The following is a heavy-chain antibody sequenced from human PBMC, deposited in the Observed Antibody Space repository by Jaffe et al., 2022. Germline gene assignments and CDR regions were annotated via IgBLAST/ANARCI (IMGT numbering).Heavy chain of an antibody. Sequence: QVQLQESGPGLVKPSGTLSLTCAVSGGSISSSNWWSWIRQPPGKGLEWIGEIYHSGSTNYNPSLKSRVTISVDKSKNQFSLKLSSVTAADTAVYYCARGGSMYYYDSSGYYLPYYFDYWGQGTLVTVSS. V-gene: IGHV4-4*02. J-gene: IGHJ4*02. D-gene: IGHD3-22*01. CDR1: GGSISSSNW. CDR3: ARGGSMYYYDSSGYYLPYYFDY. CDR2: IYHSGST.